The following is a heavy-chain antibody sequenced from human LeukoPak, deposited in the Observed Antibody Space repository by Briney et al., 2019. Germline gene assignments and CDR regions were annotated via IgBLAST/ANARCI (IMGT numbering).Heavy chain of an antibody. CDR1: GGSISSSY. CDR3: ARGELRYFDWLHYFDY. J-gene: IGHJ4*02. Sequence: SETLSLTCTVSGGSISSSYWSWIRQPPGKGLEWIGYIYYSGSTNYNPSLKSRVTISVDTSKNQFPLKLSSVTAADTAVYYCARGELRYFDWLHYFDYWGQGTLVTVSS. V-gene: IGHV4-59*01. CDR2: IYYSGST. D-gene: IGHD3-9*01.